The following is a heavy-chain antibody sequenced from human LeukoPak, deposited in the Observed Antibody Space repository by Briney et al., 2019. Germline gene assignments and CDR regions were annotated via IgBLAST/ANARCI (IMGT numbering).Heavy chain of an antibody. CDR1: GFTFSSYS. J-gene: IGHJ6*02. V-gene: IGHV3-21*04. Sequence: GGSLRLSCAASGFTFSSYSMNWVRQAPGKGLEWVSSISSSSSYIYYADSVKGRFTISRDNSKNTLYLQMNSLRAEDTAVYYCARVRAGEPGGMDVWGQGTTVTVSS. CDR3: ARVRAGEPGGMDV. CDR2: ISSSSSYI. D-gene: IGHD3-10*01.